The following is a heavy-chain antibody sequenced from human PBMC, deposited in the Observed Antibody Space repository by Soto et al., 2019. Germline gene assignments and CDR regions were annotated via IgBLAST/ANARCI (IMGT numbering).Heavy chain of an antibody. Sequence: GGSLRLSCGASGFTFSSYSMNWVRQAPGKGLEWVSFISSSGSDIYYAESVKGRFSISRDNAKNSLFLQMNSLRAEDTAVYYCARDIGVLRDYWGQGTLVTVSS. CDR1: GFTFSSYS. CDR2: ISSSGSDI. CDR3: ARDIGVLRDY. V-gene: IGHV3-48*01. J-gene: IGHJ4*02. D-gene: IGHD3-10*01.